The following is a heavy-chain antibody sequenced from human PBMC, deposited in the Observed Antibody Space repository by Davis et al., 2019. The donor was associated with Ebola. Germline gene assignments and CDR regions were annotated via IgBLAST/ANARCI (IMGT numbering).Heavy chain of an antibody. Sequence: GESLKISCAASGFRFSSYWMSWVRQAPGKGLEWVANIKQDGSEKYYVDSVEGRFTISRDNAKNSLYLQMNSLRAEDTAVYYCARGPSTGNSFSYWGQGTLVTVSS. CDR3: ARGPSTGNSFSY. V-gene: IGHV3-7*01. D-gene: IGHD6-13*01. J-gene: IGHJ4*02. CDR2: IKQDGSEK. CDR1: GFRFSSYW.